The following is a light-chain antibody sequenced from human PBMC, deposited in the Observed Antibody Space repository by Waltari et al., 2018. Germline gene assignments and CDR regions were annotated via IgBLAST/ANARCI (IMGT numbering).Light chain of an antibody. Sequence: QSALTQPASVSGSPGQSITISCTGTSIDIGGYNYVSWYQQHPVKAPKLMIYDVNNRPSGVSNRISGSKSGNAASLTMSGLQAGDEADYYGSSYTSSSTLEFGGGTKLTVL. CDR3: SSYTSSSTLE. J-gene: IGLJ2*01. CDR1: SIDIGGYNY. V-gene: IGLV2-14*03. CDR2: DVN.